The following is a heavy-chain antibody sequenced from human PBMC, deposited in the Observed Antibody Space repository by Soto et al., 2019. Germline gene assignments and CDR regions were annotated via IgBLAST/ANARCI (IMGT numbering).Heavy chain of an antibody. CDR1: GGSISSYY. Sequence: QVQLQESGPGLVKPSETLSLTCTVSGGSISSYYWSWIRQPPGKGLEWIGYINYSGSTNYSPSRKSIVTISADKSKIKFSLKLRTVTAADAAMYDWERTLFGWGIWFDPWGQGTLVTVSS. CDR3: ERTLFGWGIWFDP. CDR2: INYSGST. D-gene: IGHD3-10*02. J-gene: IGHJ5*02. V-gene: IGHV4-59*01.